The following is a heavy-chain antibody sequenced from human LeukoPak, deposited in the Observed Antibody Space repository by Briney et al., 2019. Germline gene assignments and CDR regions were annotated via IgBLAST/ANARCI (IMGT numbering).Heavy chain of an antibody. CDR3: AREDRYYYGMDV. J-gene: IGHJ6*02. CDR2: TYYSGST. Sequence: SETLSLTCTVSGGSISSYYWSWIRQPPGKGLEWIGYTYYSGSTNYNPSLKSRVTISVDTSKNQFSLKLSSVTAADTAVYYCAREDRYYYGMDVWGQGTTVTVSS. CDR1: GGSISSYY. V-gene: IGHV4-59*01.